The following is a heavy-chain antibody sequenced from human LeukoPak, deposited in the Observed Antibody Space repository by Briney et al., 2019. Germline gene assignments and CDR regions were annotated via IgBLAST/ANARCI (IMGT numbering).Heavy chain of an antibody. CDR1: GGSFSGYY. V-gene: IGHV4-34*01. D-gene: IGHD6-19*01. CDR2: MNHSGST. CDR3: AKIAVADGMDV. J-gene: IGHJ6*02. Sequence: SETLSLTCAVYGGSFSGYYWSWIRQPPGKGLEWIGEMNHSGSTNYNPSLKSRVTISVDTSKNQFSPKLRSVTAADTAVYYCAKIAVADGMDVWGQGTTVTVSS.